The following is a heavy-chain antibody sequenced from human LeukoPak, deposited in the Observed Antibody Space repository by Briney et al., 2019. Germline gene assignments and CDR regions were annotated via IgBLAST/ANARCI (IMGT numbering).Heavy chain of an antibody. D-gene: IGHD3-3*01. Sequence: PGGSLRLSCAASGFTFNNFAMSWVRQAPGKGLQWVSSMTGSGATTYYTDSVKGRFTVSRDISKNTLYLQMNSLRPEDTAVYYCARGLTIFGTPPDYWGQGTLVTVSS. CDR3: ARGLTIFGTPPDY. CDR1: GFTFNNFA. CDR2: MTGSGATT. V-gene: IGHV3-23*01. J-gene: IGHJ4*02.